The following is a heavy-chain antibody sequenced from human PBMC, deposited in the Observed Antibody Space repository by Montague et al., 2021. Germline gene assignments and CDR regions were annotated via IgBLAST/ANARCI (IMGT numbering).Heavy chain of an antibody. CDR1: GGSISNYF. Sequence: SETLSLTRTVSGGSISNYFWTWIRQHPGKGLEWIGFISYSGRTNFNPSLKSRVTISLDTSKNQFSLNLSSVTAADTAVYYCARDTTTDGFDIWGQGTMVTVSS. CDR3: ARDTTTDGFDI. D-gene: IGHD1-1*01. V-gene: IGHV4-59*13. CDR2: ISYSGRT. J-gene: IGHJ3*02.